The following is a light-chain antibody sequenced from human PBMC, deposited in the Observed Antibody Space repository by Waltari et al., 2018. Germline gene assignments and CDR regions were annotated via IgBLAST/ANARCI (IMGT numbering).Light chain of an antibody. J-gene: IGLJ2*01. Sequence: SYELTQPPSVSVSPGQTASITCSGDTLGAQYASWYQQKPDQSPVLVIYQDDKRPAGIPERFSGSNSGNTATLTISGTQAMDEADYYCQAWDSSTVVFGGGTKLTVL. CDR1: TLGAQY. CDR3: QAWDSSTVV. V-gene: IGLV3-1*01. CDR2: QDD.